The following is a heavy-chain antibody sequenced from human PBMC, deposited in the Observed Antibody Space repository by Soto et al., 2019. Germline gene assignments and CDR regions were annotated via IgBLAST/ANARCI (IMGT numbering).Heavy chain of an antibody. CDR2: IFWDDDK. CDR1: GFFLDTSGVG. V-gene: IGHV2-5*02. D-gene: IGHD3-10*01. CDR3: AHRGSDIFYNS. Sequence: PTLVNPTQTLTLTCTCTGFFLDTSGVGVGWIRQPPGKALEWLAVIFWDDDKRYSPSLKSRLTIAKDTSKNQVVLTMTNMDPVDTATYYCAHRGSDIFYNSWGQGTLVTVSS. J-gene: IGHJ5*02.